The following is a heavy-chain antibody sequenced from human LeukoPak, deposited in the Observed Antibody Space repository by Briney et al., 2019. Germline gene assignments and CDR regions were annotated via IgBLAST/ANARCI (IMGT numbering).Heavy chain of an antibody. CDR3: AKDRPTYDFWSGYYSVLHYYGMDV. J-gene: IGHJ6*02. CDR2: ISGSGGST. V-gene: IGHV3-23*01. Sequence: GGSLRLSCAASGFTFSSYAMSWVRQAPGKGLEWVSAISGSGGSTYYAGSVKGRFTISRDNSKNTLYLQMNSLRAEDTAVYYCAKDRPTYDFWSGYYSVLHYYGMDVWGQGTTVTVSS. CDR1: GFTFSSYA. D-gene: IGHD3-3*01.